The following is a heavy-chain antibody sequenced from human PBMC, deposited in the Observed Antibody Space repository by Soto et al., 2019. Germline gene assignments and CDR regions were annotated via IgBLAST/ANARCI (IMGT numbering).Heavy chain of an antibody. V-gene: IGHV1-69*01. CDR1: GGTFSSYA. CDR2: IIPIFGTA. D-gene: IGHD6-6*01. CDR3: ARDHTRRGIAALPMWFDP. J-gene: IGHJ5*02. Sequence: QVQLVQSGAEVKKPGSSVKVSCKASGGTFSSYAISWVRQAPGQGLEWMGGIIPIFGTANYAQKFQGRVTITVDESTSTDYMEMSSLRSEDTAGSYCARDHTRRGIAALPMWFDPWGQGTLVTVSS.